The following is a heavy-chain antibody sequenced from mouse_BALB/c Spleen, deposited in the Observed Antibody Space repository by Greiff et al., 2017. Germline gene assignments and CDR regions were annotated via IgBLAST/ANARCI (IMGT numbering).Heavy chain of an antibody. J-gene: IGHJ4*01. D-gene: IGHD3-1*01. CDR3: ARWGYSYYAMDY. CDR2: IYPGDGDT. CDR1: GYAFSSSW. Sequence: VQLQQSGPELVKPGASVKISCKASGYAFSSSWMNWVKQRPGQGLEWIGRIYPGDGDTNYNGKFTGKATLTADKSSSTAYMQLSSLTSVDSAVYYCARWGYSYYAMDYWGQGTSVTVAS. V-gene: IGHV1-82*01.